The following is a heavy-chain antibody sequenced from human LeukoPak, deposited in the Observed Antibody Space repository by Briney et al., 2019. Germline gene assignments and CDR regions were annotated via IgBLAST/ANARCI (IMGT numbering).Heavy chain of an antibody. J-gene: IGHJ6*03. Sequence: GGSLRLSCAASGFSFSNAWMRWVRQAPGKGLEWVGRIKCKTDGGTTDYAAPVKGRFTISRDDSKNTLYLQMNSLKTEDTAVYVCTPGSSLLAYYYYYMDVWGKGTTVTVSS. CDR1: GFSFSNAW. CDR2: IKCKTDGGTT. CDR3: TPGSSLLAYYYYYMDV. V-gene: IGHV3-15*01. D-gene: IGHD6-6*01.